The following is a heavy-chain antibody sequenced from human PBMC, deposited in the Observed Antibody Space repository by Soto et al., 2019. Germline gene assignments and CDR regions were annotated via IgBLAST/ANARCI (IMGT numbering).Heavy chain of an antibody. J-gene: IGHJ6*03. Sequence: EVQLVESGGGLVQPGGSLRLSCAASGFTFSSYWMSWVRQAPGKGLEWVANIKQDGSEKYYVDSVKGRFTISRDNAKNSLDLQMNSLRAEDTAVYYCARPEGGYVYYYYFMDVWGKGTTVTVSS. V-gene: IGHV3-7*01. D-gene: IGHD5-12*01. CDR3: ARPEGGYVYYYYFMDV. CDR2: IKQDGSEK. CDR1: GFTFSSYW.